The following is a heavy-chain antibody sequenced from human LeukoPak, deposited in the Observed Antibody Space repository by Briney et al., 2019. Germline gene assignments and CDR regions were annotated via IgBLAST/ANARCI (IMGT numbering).Heavy chain of an antibody. CDR3: ARDLPWNY. D-gene: IGHD1-1*01. Sequence: PGGSLRLSCAASGFTVSSNYMSWVRQAPGKGLEWVSVIYSDGNTYYADSVKGRFTISRDNSKNTLYLQMNSLRAEDTAVYCCARDLPWNYWGQGTLVTVSS. CDR2: IYSDGNT. V-gene: IGHV3-53*01. J-gene: IGHJ4*02. CDR1: GFTVSSNY.